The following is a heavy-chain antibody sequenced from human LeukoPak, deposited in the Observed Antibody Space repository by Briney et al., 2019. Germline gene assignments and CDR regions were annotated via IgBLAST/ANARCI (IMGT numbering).Heavy chain of an antibody. CDR2: ISGSGGST. CDR1: GFTFSNYA. Sequence: GGSLRLSCAASGFTFSNYAMSWVRQAPGKGLEWVPTISGSGGSTYYADSVKGRFTISRDNSNNTLHLQMNSLRAEDTAVYYCAKAALLGHSSSWYDYWGQGTLVTVSS. D-gene: IGHD6-13*01. J-gene: IGHJ4*02. V-gene: IGHV3-23*01. CDR3: AKAALLGHSSSWYDY.